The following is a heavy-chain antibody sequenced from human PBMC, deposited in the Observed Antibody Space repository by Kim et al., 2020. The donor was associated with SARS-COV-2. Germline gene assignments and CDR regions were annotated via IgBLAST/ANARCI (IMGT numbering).Heavy chain of an antibody. Sequence: FQGRVTMTRDTSTSTVYMELSSLRSEDTAVYYCARLNGRWLQLRVYYFDYWGQGTLVTVSS. V-gene: IGHV1-46*01. J-gene: IGHJ4*02. D-gene: IGHD5-12*01. CDR3: ARLNGRWLQLRVYYFDY.